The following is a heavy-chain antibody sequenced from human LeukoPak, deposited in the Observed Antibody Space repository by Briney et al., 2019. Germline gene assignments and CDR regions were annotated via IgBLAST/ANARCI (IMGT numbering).Heavy chain of an antibody. CDR3: ARDLGQYYDTSDNWFDP. V-gene: IGHV3-30*03. J-gene: IGHJ5*02. CDR1: GFTFSSYG. Sequence: GGSLRLSCAASGFTFSSYGMHWVRQAPGKGLEWVAVISYDGSNKYYADSVKGRFTISRDNSKNTLYLQMNSQRAEDTAVYYCARDLGQYYDTSDNWFDPWGQGTLVTVSS. D-gene: IGHD3-22*01. CDR2: ISYDGSNK.